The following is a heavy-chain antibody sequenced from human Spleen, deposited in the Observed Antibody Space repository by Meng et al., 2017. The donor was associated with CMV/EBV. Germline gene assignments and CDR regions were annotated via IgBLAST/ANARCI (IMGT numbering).Heavy chain of an antibody. D-gene: IGHD2-2*01. CDR2: IYQRGNT. CDR3: ATVPY. J-gene: IGHJ4*01. V-gene: IGHV4-61*01. Sequence: TLSLTCTVSGGSVSSNTYFWTWIRQPPGKGLEWIGYIYQRGNTSYNPSLKGRVAISVDTSKNQFSLKLNSVTTADTAVYYCATVPYWGHGTPVTVSS. CDR1: GGSVSSNTYF.